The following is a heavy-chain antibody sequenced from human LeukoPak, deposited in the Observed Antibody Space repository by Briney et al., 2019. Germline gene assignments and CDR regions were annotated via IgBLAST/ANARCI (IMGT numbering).Heavy chain of an antibody. D-gene: IGHD3-10*01. CDR2: ISYDGSNK. Sequence: GGSLRLSCAASGFTFSSYGMHWVRQAPGKGLEWVAVISYDGSNKYYADSVKGRFTISRDNSKNTLYLQMNSLRAEDTAVYYCARERPLYGSGTTRGTWFDPWGQGTLVTVSS. J-gene: IGHJ5*02. V-gene: IGHV3-30*03. CDR3: ARERPLYGSGTTRGTWFDP. CDR1: GFTFSSYG.